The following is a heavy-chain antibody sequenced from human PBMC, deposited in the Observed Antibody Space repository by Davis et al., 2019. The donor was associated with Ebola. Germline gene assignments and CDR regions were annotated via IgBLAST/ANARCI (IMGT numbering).Heavy chain of an antibody. V-gene: IGHV5-10-1*01. J-gene: IGHJ6*03. CDR3: ARHFSSTYYYYMDV. CDR2: IDPSDSYT. Sequence: KVSCKGSGYSFTSYWISWVRQMPGKGLEWMGRIDPSDSYTNYSPSFQGHVTISADKPISTAYLQWSSLKASDTAMYYCARHFSSTYYYYMDVWGKGTTVTVSS. D-gene: IGHD2-2*01. CDR1: GYSFTSYW.